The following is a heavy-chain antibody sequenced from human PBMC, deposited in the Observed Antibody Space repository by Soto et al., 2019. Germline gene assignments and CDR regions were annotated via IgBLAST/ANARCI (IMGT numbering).Heavy chain of an antibody. J-gene: IGHJ5*02. CDR3: AREVDGGRSDGIGGVIIDANYSLDGNWFDP. CDR2: ISSSGSTI. V-gene: IGHV3-11*01. CDR1: GFTFSDYY. D-gene: IGHD3-10*01. Sequence: QVQLVESGGGLVKPGGSLRLSCAASGFTFSDYYMSWIRQAPGKGLEWVSYISSSGSTIYYADSVKGRFTISRDNAKNSLYLQMISLGAEDRAVYYCAREVDGGRSDGIGGVIIDANYSLDGNWFDPWGQGTLVTVSS.